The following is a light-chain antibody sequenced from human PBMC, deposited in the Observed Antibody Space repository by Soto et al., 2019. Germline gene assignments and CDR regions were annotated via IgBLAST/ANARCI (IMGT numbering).Light chain of an antibody. J-gene: IGKJ4*01. CDR2: GAS. CDR1: QSVSSY. CDR3: QHRSNWPLT. Sequence: EIVLTQSPATLSLSPGERATLSCRASQSVSSYLDWYQQKPGQAPRLLIYGASNRATGIPARFSGSGSETDFTLTISSLEPEDFAVYYCQHRSNWPLTFGGGTKVEIK. V-gene: IGKV3-11*01.